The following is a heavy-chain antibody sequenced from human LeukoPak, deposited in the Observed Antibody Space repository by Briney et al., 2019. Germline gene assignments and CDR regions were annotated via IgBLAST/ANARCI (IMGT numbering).Heavy chain of an antibody. J-gene: IGHJ6*03. CDR1: GGSFTGYY. D-gene: IGHD2-2*01. CDR3: ARVGCSSSSCNVSYDYHDYYMDV. CDR2: INQSGST. V-gene: IGHV4-34*01. Sequence: PSETLSLTCAVYGGSFTGYYWTWIRQPPGKGLEWIGEINQSGSTHYNPSLKSRVTISVDTPKNQYSLKVSSVTAADTAVYYCARVGCSSSSCNVSYDYHDYYMDVWGKGTTVTVSS.